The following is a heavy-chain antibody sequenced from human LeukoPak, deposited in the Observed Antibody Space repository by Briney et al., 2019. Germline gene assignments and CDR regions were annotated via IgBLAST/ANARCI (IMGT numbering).Heavy chain of an antibody. CDR1: GFTVSSNY. Sequence: GGSLRLSCAASGFTVSSNYMSWVRQAPGKGLEWVSVIYSGGSTYYADSVKGRFTISRDNSKNTLYLQMNSLRAEDTAVYYCARDRSYCSGGSCLDYWGQGTLVTVSS. CDR2: IYSGGST. J-gene: IGHJ4*02. D-gene: IGHD2-15*01. V-gene: IGHV3-53*01. CDR3: ARDRSYCSGGSCLDY.